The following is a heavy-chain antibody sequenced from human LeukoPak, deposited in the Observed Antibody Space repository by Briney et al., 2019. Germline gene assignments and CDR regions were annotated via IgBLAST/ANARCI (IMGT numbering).Heavy chain of an antibody. D-gene: IGHD5-24*01. CDR1: GGSISSGGYY. Sequence: SQTLSLTCTVSGGSISSGGYYWSWVRQHPGKGLEWIGNIYYTGITYYNPSLKSRVTISVDTSANQFSLKLRSVIAADTAVYFCARDPGGYNLDPWGQGNVVTVSS. J-gene: IGHJ5*02. CDR2: IYYTGIT. V-gene: IGHV4-31*03. CDR3: ARDPGGYNLDP.